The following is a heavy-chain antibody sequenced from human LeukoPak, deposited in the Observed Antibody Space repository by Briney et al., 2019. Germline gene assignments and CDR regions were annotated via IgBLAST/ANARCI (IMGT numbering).Heavy chain of an antibody. D-gene: IGHD2-2*02. J-gene: IGHJ6*03. V-gene: IGHV3-30*02. CDR3: AKEGRDIVVVPAAILYYYYYYMDV. CDR1: GFTFGSYG. CDR2: IRYDGSNK. Sequence: GGSLRLSCAASGFTFGSYGMHWVRQAPGKGLEWVAFIRYDGSNKYYADSVKGRFTISRDNSKNTLYLQMNSLRAEDTAVYYCAKEGRDIVVVPAAILYYYYYYMDVWGKGTTVTVSS.